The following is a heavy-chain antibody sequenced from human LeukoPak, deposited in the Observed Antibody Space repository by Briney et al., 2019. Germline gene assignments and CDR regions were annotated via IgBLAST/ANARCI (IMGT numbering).Heavy chain of an antibody. J-gene: IGHJ4*02. CDR1: GASISTYY. Sequence: SETLSLTCTVSGASISTYYWNWIRQPPGKGLEWIGYIYYTVSTNYNPSLKSRVTISVDTSKNQFSLKLSSVTAADTAVYYCARSGGYSSSWSLWGQGTLVTVSS. CDR2: IYYTVST. D-gene: IGHD6-13*01. V-gene: IGHV4-59*01. CDR3: ARSGGYSSSWSL.